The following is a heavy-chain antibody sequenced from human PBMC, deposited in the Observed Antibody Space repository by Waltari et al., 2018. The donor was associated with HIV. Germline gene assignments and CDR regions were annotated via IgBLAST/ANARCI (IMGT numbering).Heavy chain of an antibody. V-gene: IGHV4-39*01. Sequence: QLQLQESGPGLVKSSETLSLTCIVSGGPISSSNYYWGWLRPHPGKGRDWIGSVYYGGSTHYNPSLKSRVTISVDTSKNQFSLKVSSVTAADTAVYYCARRGNDFWSGYWWFDPWGQGTLVTVSS. CDR3: ARRGNDFWSGYWWFDP. J-gene: IGHJ5*02. D-gene: IGHD3-3*01. CDR2: VYYGGST. CDR1: GGPISSSNYY.